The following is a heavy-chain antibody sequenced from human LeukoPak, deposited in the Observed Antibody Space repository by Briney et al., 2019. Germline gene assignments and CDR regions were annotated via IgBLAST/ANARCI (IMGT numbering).Heavy chain of an antibody. D-gene: IGHD3-16*01. Sequence: GGSLRLSCAASGFTFSDYWLSWVRQAPEKGLEWVANMNRDGSEKNYVDSMKGRITISRDNAKNSLYLQMNSLRVEDTAVYYCARDGGIIRFGGQDVWGQGTTVTVS. CDR3: ARDGGIIRFGGQDV. CDR2: MNRDGSEK. CDR1: GFTFSDYW. J-gene: IGHJ6*02. V-gene: IGHV3-7*01.